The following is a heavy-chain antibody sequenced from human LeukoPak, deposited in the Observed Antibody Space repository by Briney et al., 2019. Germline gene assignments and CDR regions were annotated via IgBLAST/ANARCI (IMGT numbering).Heavy chain of an antibody. CDR1: GFTFSKAW. J-gene: IGHJ4*02. CDR2: IKSKTDGGTT. CDR3: TGGYCTGTSCPDY. D-gene: IGHD2-2*01. Sequence: GGSLRLSCAASGFTFSKAWMSWVRQAPGKGREWVGRIKSKTDGGTTDYAARVKGRFTISRDDSKNTLYLQMNSLKTEDTAVYYCTGGYCTGTSCPDYWGQGTLVTVSS. V-gene: IGHV3-15*01.